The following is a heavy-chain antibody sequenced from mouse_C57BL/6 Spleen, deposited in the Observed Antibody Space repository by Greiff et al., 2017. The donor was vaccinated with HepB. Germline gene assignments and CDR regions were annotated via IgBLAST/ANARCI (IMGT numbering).Heavy chain of an antibody. CDR3: ARRSYSFDY. Sequence: QVQLQQSGAELVRPGASVKLSCKASGYTFTDYYINWVKQRPGQGLEWIARIYPGSGNTYYNEKFKGKATLTAEKSSSTAYMQLSSLTSEDSAVYFCARRSYSFDYWGQGTTLTVSS. J-gene: IGHJ2*01. V-gene: IGHV1-76*01. CDR2: IYPGSGNT. CDR1: GYTFTDYY. D-gene: IGHD1-1*01.